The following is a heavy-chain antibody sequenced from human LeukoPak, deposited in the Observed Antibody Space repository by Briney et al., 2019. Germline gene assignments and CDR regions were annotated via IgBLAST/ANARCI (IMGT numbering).Heavy chain of an antibody. CDR2: IKQDGTEK. CDR3: ARVYRSSSGYCFDY. Sequence: GGSLRLSCAASGFTLTTYWMSWVRQAPGKGLEWVANIKQDGTEKYSVHSVKGRFTMSRDNAENSLYLQMNSLRAEDTAVYYCARVYRSSSGYCFDYWGQGTLVTVSS. D-gene: IGHD6-6*01. CDR1: GFTLTTYW. J-gene: IGHJ4*02. V-gene: IGHV3-7*01.